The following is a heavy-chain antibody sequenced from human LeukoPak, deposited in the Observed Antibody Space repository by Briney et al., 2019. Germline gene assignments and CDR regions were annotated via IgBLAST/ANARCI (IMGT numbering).Heavy chain of an antibody. CDR1: GFPFSSYG. CDR3: ATSREGLTYYYYGMDV. V-gene: IGHV3-30*02. Sequence: PGGSLRLSCAASGFPFSSYGMHWVRQAPGKGLEWVAYIRHDGINEYYADSVKGRFTISRDNSKNTLYLQMNSLRAEDTAVYYCATSREGLTYYYYGMDVWGQGTTVTVSS. CDR2: IRHDGINE. J-gene: IGHJ6*02.